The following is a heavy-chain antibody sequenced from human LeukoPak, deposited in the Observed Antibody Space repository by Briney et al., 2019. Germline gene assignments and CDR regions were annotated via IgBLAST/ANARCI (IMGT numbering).Heavy chain of an antibody. V-gene: IGHV3-49*03. CDR3: SRDFLRFGFDF. J-gene: IGHJ4*02. D-gene: IGHD3-10*01. CDR2: IRSKAYGGTT. CDR1: GFTFGDDG. Sequence: GGSLRLSCTAAGFTFGDDGMSWFRQAPGKGLEWVGFIRSKAYGGTTEYAASVKGRFTLSRDDSKSIAYLQMESLKTEDTAVYYCSRDFLRFGFDFWGQGTLVTVSS.